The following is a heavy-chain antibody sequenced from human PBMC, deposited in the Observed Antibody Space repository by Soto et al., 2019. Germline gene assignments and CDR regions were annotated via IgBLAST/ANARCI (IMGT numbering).Heavy chain of an antibody. Sequence: EVQLVESGGALVQPGGSLRLSCAASGFSVSSNYMSWVRQAPGKGLEWVSALYSGGTTYYADSVKGIFTISRDTSKNTLYLQMNSLRVEDTAVYYCARQTSATTTFDYWGQGTLVTVSS. D-gene: IGHD4-17*01. V-gene: IGHV3-66*04. CDR2: LYSGGTT. CDR3: ARQTSATTTFDY. CDR1: GFSVSSNY. J-gene: IGHJ4*02.